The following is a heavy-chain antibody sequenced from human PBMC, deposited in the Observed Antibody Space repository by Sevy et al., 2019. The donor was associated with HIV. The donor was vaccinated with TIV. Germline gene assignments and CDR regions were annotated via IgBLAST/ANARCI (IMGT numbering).Heavy chain of an antibody. Sequence: ASVNVSCKASGYTFTSYGISWVRQAPGQGLEWMGWISAYNANTNYAQKLQGRVTMTTDTSTSTAYMELRSLRSDDTAVYYWAREYDRYCSSTSCVRYSSSWTGWFDPWGQGTLVTVSS. CDR3: AREYDRYCSSTSCVRYSSSWTGWFDP. CDR2: ISAYNANT. J-gene: IGHJ5*02. V-gene: IGHV1-18*01. CDR1: GYTFTSYG. D-gene: IGHD2-2*01.